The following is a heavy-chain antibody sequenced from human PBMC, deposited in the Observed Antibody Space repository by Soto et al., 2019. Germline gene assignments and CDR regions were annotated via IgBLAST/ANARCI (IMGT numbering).Heavy chain of an antibody. Sequence: QVQLVQSGAEVKKPGSSVKVSCKASGGTFSSYAISWVRQAPGQGLEWMGGIIPIFGTANYAQKFQGRVTITADESTSTAYIELSSLRSEDTAVYYCARDRTAAGTDYYYYGMDVWGQGTTVTVSS. D-gene: IGHD6-13*01. CDR3: ARDRTAAGTDYYYYGMDV. CDR2: IIPIFGTA. J-gene: IGHJ6*02. CDR1: GGTFSSYA. V-gene: IGHV1-69*01.